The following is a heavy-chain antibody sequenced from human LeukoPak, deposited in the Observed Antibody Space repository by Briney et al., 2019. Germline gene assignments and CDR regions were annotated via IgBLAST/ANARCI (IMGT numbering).Heavy chain of an antibody. Sequence: SETLSLTCTVSGGSISSYYWSWLRQPPGKGLEWIGYIYYSGSTTYNPSLKSRVTISVDTSKNQFSLKLSSVTAADTAVYYCARHRYCSGGSCYFDYWGQGTLVTVSS. CDR1: GGSISSYY. V-gene: IGHV4-59*08. CDR2: IYYSGST. J-gene: IGHJ4*02. CDR3: ARHRYCSGGSCYFDY. D-gene: IGHD2-15*01.